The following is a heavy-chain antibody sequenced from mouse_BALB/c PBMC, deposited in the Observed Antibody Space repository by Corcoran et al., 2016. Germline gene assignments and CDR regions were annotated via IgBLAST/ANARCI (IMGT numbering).Heavy chain of an antibody. CDR2: IDPANGNT. Sequence: EVQLQQSGAELVKPGASVKLSCTASGFNIKDTYMHWVKQRPEQGLEGIGRIDPANGNTKYDPKFQGKATITADTSSNTAYLQLSSLTSEDTAVYYGARWDWYFDVWGAGTTVTVSS. J-gene: IGHJ1*01. CDR1: GFNIKDTY. CDR3: ARWDWYFDV. V-gene: IGHV14-3*02.